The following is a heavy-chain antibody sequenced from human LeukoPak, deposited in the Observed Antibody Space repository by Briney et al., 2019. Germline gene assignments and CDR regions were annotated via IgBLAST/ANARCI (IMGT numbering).Heavy chain of an antibody. D-gene: IGHD3-22*01. V-gene: IGHV4-30-4*01. CDR2: IYYSGST. J-gene: IGHJ4*02. CDR3: ARESLEYYYDSSGYSSSFDY. Sequence: SETLPLTCTVSGGSISSGDYYWSWIRQPPGKGLEWIGYIYYSGSTYYNPSLKSRVTISVDTSKNQFSLKLSSVTAADTAVYYCARESLEYYYDSSGYSSSFDYWGQGTLVTVSS. CDR1: GGSISSGDYY.